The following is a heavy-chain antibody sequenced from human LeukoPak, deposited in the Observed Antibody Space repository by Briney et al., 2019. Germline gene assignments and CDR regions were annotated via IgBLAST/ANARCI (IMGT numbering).Heavy chain of an antibody. Sequence: GGSLRLSCEASGFTFSSYEMNWVRQAPGKGLEWVSYISSSGSTTYYADSVKGRFTISRDNAKNSLFLQMNSLRAEDTAVYYCARDGVYYDFWSGYYTLDYWGQGTLVTVSS. CDR1: GFTFSSYE. CDR2: ISSSGSTT. V-gene: IGHV3-48*03. J-gene: IGHJ4*02. D-gene: IGHD3-3*01. CDR3: ARDGVYYDFWSGYYTLDY.